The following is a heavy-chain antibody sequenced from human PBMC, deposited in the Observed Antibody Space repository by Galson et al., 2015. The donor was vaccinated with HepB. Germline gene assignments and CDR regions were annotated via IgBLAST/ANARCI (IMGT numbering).Heavy chain of an antibody. CDR1: GFNVNINY. Sequence: SLRLSCAASGFNVNINYMVWVRQAPGKGLEWVSVIYSSGSTYYAASVKGRFTISRDDSRNTLYLQMGSLKPEDTAVYYCTVGFFSSTNYWGQGAQVTVSS. CDR3: TVGFFSSTNY. V-gene: IGHV3-66*02. J-gene: IGHJ4*02. CDR2: IYSSGST. D-gene: IGHD3-3*01.